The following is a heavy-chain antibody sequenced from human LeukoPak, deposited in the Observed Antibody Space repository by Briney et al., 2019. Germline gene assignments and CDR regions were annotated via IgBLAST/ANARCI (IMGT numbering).Heavy chain of an antibody. D-gene: IGHD3-10*01. J-gene: IGHJ4*02. Sequence: PSETLSLTCTVSGGSITNYYWSWIRQPPGKGLEWIGYIYYSGSTNYNPSLKSRVTITVDTSKNQFSLKLSSVTAADTAVYYCARYPGLEGTGSRGAFDYWGQGNLVTVSS. CDR3: ARYPGLEGTGSRGAFDY. CDR1: GGSITNYY. CDR2: IYYSGST. V-gene: IGHV4-59*01.